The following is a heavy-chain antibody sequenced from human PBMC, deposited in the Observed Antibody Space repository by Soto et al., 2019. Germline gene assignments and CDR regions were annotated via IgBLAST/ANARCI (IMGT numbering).Heavy chain of an antibody. J-gene: IGHJ4*02. Sequence: GGSLRLSCAASGFTFSDYYMSWIRQAPGKGLEWVSYISSSSSYTNYADSVKGRFTISRDNSKNTLYVQMNSLRDEDTAVYYCARSHVDIVATPTDYWGQGTLVTVSS. V-gene: IGHV3-11*06. D-gene: IGHD5-12*01. CDR1: GFTFSDYY. CDR3: ARSHVDIVATPTDY. CDR2: ISSSSSYT.